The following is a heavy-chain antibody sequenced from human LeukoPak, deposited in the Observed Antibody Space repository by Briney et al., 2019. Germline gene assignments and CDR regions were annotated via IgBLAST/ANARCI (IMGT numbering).Heavy chain of an antibody. CDR1: GFTFSSYW. CDR2: INSDGSTI. V-gene: IGHV3-74*01. D-gene: IGHD1-26*01. CDR3: ARAAYYRFDY. J-gene: IGHJ4*02. Sequence: GGSLRLSCAASGFTFSSYWVHWVRQAPRKGLEWVARINSDGSTINHADSVRGRFTISRDNAENTLYLQMSSLRAEDTAIYFCARAAYYRFDYWGQGTLVTVSS.